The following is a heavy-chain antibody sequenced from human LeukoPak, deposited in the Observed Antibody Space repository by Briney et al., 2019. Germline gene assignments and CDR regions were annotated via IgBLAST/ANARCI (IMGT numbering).Heavy chain of an antibody. V-gene: IGHV3-30*01. D-gene: IGHD6-13*01. CDR1: GFTFSSYA. J-gene: IGHJ4*02. CDR2: ISYDGSNK. CDR3: ASIAAAADYDY. Sequence: GRSLRLSCAASGFTFSSYAMHWVRQAPGKGLEWVAVISYDGSNKYYADSVKGRFTISRDNSKNTLYLQMNSLRAEDTAVYYCASIAAAADYDYWGKGPLVTVPP.